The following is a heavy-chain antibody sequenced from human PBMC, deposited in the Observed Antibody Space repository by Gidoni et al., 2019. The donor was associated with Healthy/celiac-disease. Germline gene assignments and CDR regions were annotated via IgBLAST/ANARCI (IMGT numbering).Heavy chain of an antibody. CDR1: GFTFSSYA. J-gene: IGHJ6*02. D-gene: IGHD2-2*01. V-gene: IGHV3-23*01. CDR3: AKDRRRTRGDIVVVPAAMWSYYYYGMDV. Sequence: EVQLLESGGGLVQPGGSLRLSCAASGFTFSSYAMSWVRQAPGKGLEWVPAISGSGGSTYYAESVKGRFTISRDNSKNTLYLQMNSLRAEDTAVYYCAKDRRRTRGDIVVVPAAMWSYYYYGMDVWGQGTTVTVSS. CDR2: ISGSGGST.